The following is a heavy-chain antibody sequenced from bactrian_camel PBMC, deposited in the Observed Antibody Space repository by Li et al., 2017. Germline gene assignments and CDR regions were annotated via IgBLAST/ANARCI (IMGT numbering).Heavy chain of an antibody. CDR1: EFTFSFA. CDR2: INSGGGST. D-gene: IGHD6*01. CDR3: ANKGQYGGSWYTGEYNY. V-gene: IGHV3S31*01. J-gene: IGHJ4*01. Sequence: VHLVESGGGLVQPGGSLRLVCAHSEFTFSFAVSWVRQAPGKGLEWVSGINSGGGSTYYADSVKGRFTISRDNAKNTLYLQMNSLKTEDTAVYYCANKGQYGGSWYTGEYNYWGQGTQVTVS.